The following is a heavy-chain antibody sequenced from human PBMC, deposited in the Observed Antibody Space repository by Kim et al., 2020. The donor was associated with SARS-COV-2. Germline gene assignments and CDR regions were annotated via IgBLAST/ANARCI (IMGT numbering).Heavy chain of an antibody. CDR3: AKEESVPVSGIGL. J-gene: IGHJ4*02. Sequence: GGSLRLSCVTSGFKFSNYGLHWVRQAPGKGLEWVAFISYDGSNIFYADSVKGRFTISRDTSKNTLRLQMNSLRPEDTSVYYCAKEESVPVSGIGLWGQGTLVTVSS. CDR2: ISYDGSNI. CDR1: GFKFSNYG. V-gene: IGHV3-30*18. D-gene: IGHD6-19*01.